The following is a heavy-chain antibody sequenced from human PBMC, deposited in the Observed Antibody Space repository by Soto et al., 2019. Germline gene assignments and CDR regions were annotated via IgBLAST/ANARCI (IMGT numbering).Heavy chain of an antibody. V-gene: IGHV3-53*01. D-gene: IGHD2-15*01. CDR3: ARAPVPPHCSGGSYRRRAFDI. J-gene: IGHJ3*02. CDR2: IYSGGST. CDR1: GFTVSSNY. Sequence: GGSLRLSCAASGFTVSSNYMSWVRQAPGKGLEWVSVIYSGGSTHYADSVKGRFTISRDNSKNTLYLQMNSLRAEDTAVYYCARAPVPPHCSGGSYRRRAFDIWGQGTMVTVSS.